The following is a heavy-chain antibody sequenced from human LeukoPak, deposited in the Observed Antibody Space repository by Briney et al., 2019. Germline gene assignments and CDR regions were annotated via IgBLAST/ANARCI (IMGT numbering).Heavy chain of an antibody. CDR1: GFTFSSYS. Sequence: GGSLRLSCAASGFTFSSYSMTWVRQAPGKGLEWVSSISSSSSYIYYADSVKGRFTISRDNAKNSLYLQMNSLRAEDTAVYYCARVPAQYYYDSSGYYYDYWGQGTLVTVSS. J-gene: IGHJ4*02. D-gene: IGHD3-22*01. CDR2: ISSSSSYI. CDR3: ARVPAQYYYDSSGYYYDY. V-gene: IGHV3-21*01.